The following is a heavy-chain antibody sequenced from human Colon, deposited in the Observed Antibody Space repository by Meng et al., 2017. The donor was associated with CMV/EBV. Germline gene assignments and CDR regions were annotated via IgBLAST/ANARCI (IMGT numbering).Heavy chain of an antibody. D-gene: IGHD6-19*01. CDR3: ARDYSGGYYWFDP. CDR1: GGSITNYY. V-gene: IGHV4-59*01. Sequence: VLLQESGPGLVYPSETLSLTCTFFGGSITNYYRTWIRQFPGKGLEWIGYIYYSGTTKYNPSLQRRVTISVDTSKNQFSLKLSSVTAADTAVYYGARDYSGGYYWFDPWGQGTLVTVSS. CDR2: IYYSGTT. J-gene: IGHJ5*02.